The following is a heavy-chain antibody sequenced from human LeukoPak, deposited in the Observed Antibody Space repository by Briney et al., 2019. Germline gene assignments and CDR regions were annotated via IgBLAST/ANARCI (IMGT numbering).Heavy chain of an antibody. V-gene: IGHV3-30-3*01. CDR2: VSYGGSIT. CDR3: VATSGSSTN. Sequence: GGSLRLSCVASGLTFSNYTMRWVRQAPGKGLEWVAAVSYGGSITSYADSVKSRLTISRDNSENTLYLQMNSLRADDTAVYYCVATSGSSTNWGQGTLVTVSS. D-gene: IGHD2-2*01. CDR1: GLTFSNYT. J-gene: IGHJ4*02.